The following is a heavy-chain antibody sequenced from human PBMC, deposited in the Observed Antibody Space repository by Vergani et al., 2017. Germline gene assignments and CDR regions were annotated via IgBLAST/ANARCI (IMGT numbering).Heavy chain of an antibody. V-gene: IGHV5-51*01. CDR1: GYTFSNYW. J-gene: IGHJ4*02. D-gene: IGHD1-26*01. Sequence: EVQLVQSGAEVTKPGESLKISCQGSGYTFSNYWIGWVRQTPGKGLEWMGTIYPDDSDARYSPSFQGQVTISADKSSNTAYLQWSSLKASDSAMYYCGRCRSVRRSGVADYWGQGTLVSVSS. CDR3: GRCRSVRRSGVADY. CDR2: IYPDDSDA.